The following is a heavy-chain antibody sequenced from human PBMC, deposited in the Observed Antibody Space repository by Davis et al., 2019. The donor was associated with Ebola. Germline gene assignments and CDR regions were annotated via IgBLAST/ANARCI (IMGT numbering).Heavy chain of an antibody. CDR1: GGSIIGTDW. CDR2: IHHSGAT. D-gene: IGHD2-8*01. J-gene: IGHJ4*02. CDR3: ARNGFYSLEY. Sequence: PSETLSLTCAVSGGSIIGTDWWSWVRQPPGKGLEWIGEIHHSGATNCNPSLKSRVSISVDKSNNQFSLMLTSVTAADTAVYYCARNGFYSLEYWGQGTLITVSS. V-gene: IGHV4-4*02.